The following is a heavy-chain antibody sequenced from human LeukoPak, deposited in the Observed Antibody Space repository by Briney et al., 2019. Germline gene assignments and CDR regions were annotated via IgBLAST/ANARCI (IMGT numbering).Heavy chain of an antibody. CDR1: GYSFTNYW. D-gene: IGHD2/OR15-2a*01. Sequence: GESLKISCKGSGYSFTNYWIVWVRQMPGKGLEWMGIIFSGDSDTKYSPSFQGQVTTSADKSISTAFLQWSSLKASDTAMYYCARQGGIALFSFDIWGQGTMVTVSS. CDR2: IFSGDSDT. J-gene: IGHJ3*02. CDR3: ARQGGIALFSFDI. V-gene: IGHV5-51*01.